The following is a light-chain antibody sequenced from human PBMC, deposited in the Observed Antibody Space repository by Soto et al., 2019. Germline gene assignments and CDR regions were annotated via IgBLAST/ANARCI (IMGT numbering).Light chain of an antibody. Sequence: EIVLTQSPGTLSLSPGERATLSCRASQSVSSNYLAWYQQKPGQAPKLLIYGASSRATGIPDRFSGSGSGTAFILTISSLEPEDFAMYYCQQSGKSFPLTFGGGTKLEI. V-gene: IGKV3-20*01. CDR3: QQSGKSFPLT. CDR2: GAS. J-gene: IGKJ4*01. CDR1: QSVSSNY.